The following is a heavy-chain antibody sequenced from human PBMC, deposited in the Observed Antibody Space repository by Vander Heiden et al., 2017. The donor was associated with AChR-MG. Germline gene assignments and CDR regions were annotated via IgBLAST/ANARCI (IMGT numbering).Heavy chain of an antibody. CDR3: AKVSWVFRLEPNANWFDP. J-gene: IGHJ5*02. CDR2: ISGSGGST. D-gene: IGHD1-1*01. V-gene: IGHV3-23*01. Sequence: EVQLLESGGGLVQPGGSLRLSCSASGFTFSSYAMSGVRQAPGKGLEWVSAISGSGGSTYYADSVKGRFTISRDNSKNTLYLQMNSLRAEDTAVYYCAKVSWVFRLEPNANWFDPWGQGTLVTVSS. CDR1: GFTFSSYA.